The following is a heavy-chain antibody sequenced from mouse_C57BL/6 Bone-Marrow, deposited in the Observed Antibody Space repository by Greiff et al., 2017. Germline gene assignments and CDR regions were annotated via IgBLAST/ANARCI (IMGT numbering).Heavy chain of an antibody. Sequence: EVQLVESGGGLVKPGGSLTLSCAASGFTFSSYAMSWVRQTPEKRLEWVATISDGGSYTYYPDNVKGRFTISRDNAKNNLYLQMSHLKSEDTAMYYCARGANWDGMDYWGQGTSVTVSS. D-gene: IGHD4-1*01. J-gene: IGHJ4*01. CDR2: ISDGGSYT. CDR1: GFTFSSYA. V-gene: IGHV5-4*01. CDR3: ARGANWDGMDY.